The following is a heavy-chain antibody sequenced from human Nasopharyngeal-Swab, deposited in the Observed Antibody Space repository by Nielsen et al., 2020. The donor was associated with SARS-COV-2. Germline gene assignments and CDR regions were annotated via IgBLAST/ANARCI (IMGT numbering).Heavy chain of an antibody. J-gene: IGHJ5*02. CDR3: AREPQLGEEDWFDP. Sequence: GESLKISCAASGFTFSSYWMHLVRQAPGKGLMWVSRINSDGSSTSYADSVKGRFTISRDNAKNTLYLQMNSLRAEDTAVYYCAREPQLGEEDWFDPWGQGTLVTVSS. V-gene: IGHV3-74*01. CDR1: GFTFSSYW. CDR2: INSDGSST. D-gene: IGHD7-27*01.